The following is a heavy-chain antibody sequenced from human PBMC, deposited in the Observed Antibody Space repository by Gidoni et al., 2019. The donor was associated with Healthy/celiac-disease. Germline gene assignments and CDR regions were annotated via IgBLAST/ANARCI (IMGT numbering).Heavy chain of an antibody. J-gene: IGHJ4*02. D-gene: IGHD3-10*01. CDR3: ARERPGSNGGFDY. CDR1: GFTFSSYA. Sequence: QVHLVESGGGVVQPGRSLRLSCAASGFTFSSYAMHWVRQAPGKGLEWVAVISYDGSNKYYADSVKGRFTISRDNSKNTLYLQMNSLRAEDTAVYYCARERPGSNGGFDYWGQGTLVTVSS. V-gene: IGHV3-30*01. CDR2: ISYDGSNK.